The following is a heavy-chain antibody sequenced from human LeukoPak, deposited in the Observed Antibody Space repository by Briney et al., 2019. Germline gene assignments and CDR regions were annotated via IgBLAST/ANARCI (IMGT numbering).Heavy chain of an antibody. CDR3: AKDVHSFYDFWSGLYFDY. CDR2: ISGSGGST. D-gene: IGHD3-3*01. V-gene: IGHV3-23*01. Sequence: GGSLRLSCVASGFTFSSYAMSWVRQAPGKGLEWVSAISGSGGSTYYADSVKGRFTISRDNSKNTLYLQMNSLRAEDTAVYYCAKDVHSFYDFWSGLYFDYWGQGTLVTVSS. CDR1: GFTFSSYA. J-gene: IGHJ4*02.